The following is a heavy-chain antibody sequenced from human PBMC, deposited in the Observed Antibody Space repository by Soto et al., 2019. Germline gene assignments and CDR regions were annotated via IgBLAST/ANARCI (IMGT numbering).Heavy chain of an antibody. Sequence: EVQLLESGGGLVQPGGSLRLSCAASGFTFSSYAISWVRQAPGKGLEWVSAISGSGGSTYYADSVKGRFTISRDNSKNTLYLQMNSLRAEDTAVYYCAKPTTGVLASCDYWGQGTLVTVSS. D-gene: IGHD2-15*01. J-gene: IGHJ4*02. V-gene: IGHV3-23*01. CDR2: ISGSGGST. CDR1: GFTFSSYA. CDR3: AKPTTGVLASCDY.